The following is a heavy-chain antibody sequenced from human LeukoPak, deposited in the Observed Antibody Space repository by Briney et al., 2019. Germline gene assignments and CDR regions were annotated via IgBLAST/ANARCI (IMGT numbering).Heavy chain of an antibody. CDR1: GFTFSNYW. D-gene: IGHD2-21*01. J-gene: IGHJ6*03. V-gene: IGHV3-7*01. Sequence: GGSLRLSCAASGFTFSNYWMSWVRQAPGKGLQWVANIKLDGSEEYYADSAKGRFTISRDNAKNSLYLQMDSLRVEDTAVYYCARAPLYSPSYYYYYYMDVWGNGTTVTISS. CDR2: IKLDGSEE. CDR3: ARAPLYSPSYYYYYYMDV.